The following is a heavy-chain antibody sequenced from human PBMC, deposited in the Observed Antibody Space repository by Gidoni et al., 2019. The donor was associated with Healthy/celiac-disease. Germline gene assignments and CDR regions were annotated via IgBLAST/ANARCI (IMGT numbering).Heavy chain of an antibody. Sequence: EVQLLESGGGLVQPGGSLRLSCAASGFTFSSYAMRWVRQAPGKGLEWVSAISGSGCSTYYADSVKGRFIISRDNSKNTLYLQMNSLRAEDTAVYYCAKDQPQNLFKYYYDSSGYDAFDIWGQGTMVTVSS. V-gene: IGHV3-23*01. CDR2: ISGSGCST. CDR3: AKDQPQNLFKYYYDSSGYDAFDI. CDR1: GFTFSSYA. J-gene: IGHJ3*02. D-gene: IGHD3-22*01.